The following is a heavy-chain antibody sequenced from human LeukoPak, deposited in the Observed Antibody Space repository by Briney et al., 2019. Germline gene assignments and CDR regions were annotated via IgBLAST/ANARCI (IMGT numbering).Heavy chain of an antibody. V-gene: IGHV3-23*01. D-gene: IGHD6-13*01. CDR2: MTGSGGST. CDR1: GFIFSNAW. CDR3: AKGRSSWSAFDY. J-gene: IGHJ4*02. Sequence: GGSLRLSCEASGFIFSNAWMSWVRQAPGKGLEWVSTMTGSGGSTYYADSVKGRFTISRDNSKNTLYLQMNSLRAEDTAVYYCAKGRSSWSAFDYWGQGTLVTVSS.